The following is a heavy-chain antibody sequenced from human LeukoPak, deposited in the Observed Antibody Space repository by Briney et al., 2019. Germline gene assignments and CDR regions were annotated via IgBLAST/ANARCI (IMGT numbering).Heavy chain of an antibody. D-gene: IGHD6-6*01. J-gene: IGHJ5*02. V-gene: IGHV1-2*06. CDR2: INPNSGGT. CDR1: GYTFTGYY. Sequence: ASVKVSCRASGYTFTGYYMHWVRQAPGQGLDWMGRINPNSGGTNYAQKFQGRVTMTRDTPISTAYMELSRLRSDDTAVYYCARDHRAYSSSYWFDPWGQGTLVTVSS. CDR3: ARDHRAYSSSYWFDP.